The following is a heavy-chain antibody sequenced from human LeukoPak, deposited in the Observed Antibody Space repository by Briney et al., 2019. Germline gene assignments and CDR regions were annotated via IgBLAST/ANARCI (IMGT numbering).Heavy chain of an antibody. CDR1: GYNHIDYY. CDR2: INPNSGDT. Sequence: ASVKVSCKTSGYNHIDYYIHWLRQAPGQGLEWMGWINPNSGDTNYAQTFQDRITVTRDTSIATAYMELSRLSSHDTAVYYCARAYCSSANCLIGNYWGQGTLVTVPS. CDR3: ARAYCSSANCLIGNY. D-gene: IGHD2-21*01. J-gene: IGHJ4*02. V-gene: IGHV1-2*02.